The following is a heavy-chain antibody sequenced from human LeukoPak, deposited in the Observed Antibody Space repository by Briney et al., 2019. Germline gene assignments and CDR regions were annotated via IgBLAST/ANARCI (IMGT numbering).Heavy chain of an antibody. CDR2: ISSSSNYI. CDR3: ARVPGDY. J-gene: IGHJ4*02. D-gene: IGHD1-14*01. Sequence: GGSLRLSCAASGFTFSSYSMNWVRQAPGKGLEWVSSISSSSNYIYYADAVKGRFTISRDNAKNSLYLQMNGLRAEDTAVYYCARVPGDYWGQGTLVTVSS. V-gene: IGHV3-21*01. CDR1: GFTFSSYS.